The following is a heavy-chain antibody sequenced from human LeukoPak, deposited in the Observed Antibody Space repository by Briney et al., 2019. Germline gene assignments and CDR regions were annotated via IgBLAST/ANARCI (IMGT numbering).Heavy chain of an antibody. CDR1: GGSFSGYY. J-gene: IGHJ4*02. CDR2: INHSGST. D-gene: IGHD6-13*01. V-gene: IGHV4-34*01. CDR3: ARDSRSRRNFDY. Sequence: SGTLSLTCAVYGGSFSGYYWSWIRQPPGKGLEWIGEINHSGSTNYNPSLKSRVTISVDTSKNQFSLKLSSVTAADTAVYYCARDSRSRRNFDYWGQGTLVTVSS.